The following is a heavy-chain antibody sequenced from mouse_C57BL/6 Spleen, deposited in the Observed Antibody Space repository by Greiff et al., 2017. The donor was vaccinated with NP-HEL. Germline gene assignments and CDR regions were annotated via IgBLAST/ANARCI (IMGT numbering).Heavy chain of an antibody. V-gene: IGHV1-15*01. Sequence: VQLQQSGAELVRPGASVTLSCKASGYTFTDYEMHWVKQTPVHGLEWIGAIDPETGGTAYNQKFKGKAILTADKSSSTAYMELRSLTSEDSAVYYCTRARRLRPYWYFDVWGTGTTVTVSS. J-gene: IGHJ1*03. CDR2: IDPETGGT. CDR1: GYTFTDYE. D-gene: IGHD2-4*01. CDR3: TRARRLRPYWYFDV.